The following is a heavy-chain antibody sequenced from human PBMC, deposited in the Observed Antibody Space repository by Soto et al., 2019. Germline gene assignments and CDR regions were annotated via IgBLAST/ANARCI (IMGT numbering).Heavy chain of an antibody. J-gene: IGHJ2*01. V-gene: IGHV1-69*06. CDR2: IIPIFGTA. D-gene: IGHD3-22*01. Sequence: QVELVQSGAEVKKPGSSVKVSCQASEDTFRKYAISWVRQAPGQGLEWMGGIIPIFGTANYAQKFQGRVTITEDTSANTVYLELSSLRSEDTAVYYCASTTYDSSAYYYWYLGLWGRVTLVTVSS. CDR1: EDTFRKYA. CDR3: ASTTYDSSAYYYWYLGL.